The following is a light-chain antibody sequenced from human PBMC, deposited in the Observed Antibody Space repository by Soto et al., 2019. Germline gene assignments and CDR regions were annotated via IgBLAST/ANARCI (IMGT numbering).Light chain of an antibody. J-gene: IGKJ1*01. CDR1: QAISGW. CDR2: AAS. Sequence: DIQMTQSPSSVSASVGDRVTITCRASQAISGWVAWYQQKPGKVPKLLIYAASTLQIGVPSRFSGSGSGTDYTLTISNLQPEYFATYYCQQANSFPTMFGQGTKVEIK. CDR3: QQANSFPTM. V-gene: IGKV1-12*01.